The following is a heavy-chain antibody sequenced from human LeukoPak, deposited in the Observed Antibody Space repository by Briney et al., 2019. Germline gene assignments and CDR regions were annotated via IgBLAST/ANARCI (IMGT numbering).Heavy chain of an antibody. D-gene: IGHD3-16*02. Sequence: PSETLSLTCAVYGGSFSGYYWSWIRQPPGKGLEWIGEINHSGSTNYNPSLKSRVAISVDTSKNQFSLKLSSVTAADTAVYYCARGVLRAYDYVWGSYRSGDAFDIWGQGTMVTVSP. CDR2: INHSGST. V-gene: IGHV4-34*01. J-gene: IGHJ3*02. CDR1: GGSFSGYY. CDR3: ARGVLRAYDYVWGSYRSGDAFDI.